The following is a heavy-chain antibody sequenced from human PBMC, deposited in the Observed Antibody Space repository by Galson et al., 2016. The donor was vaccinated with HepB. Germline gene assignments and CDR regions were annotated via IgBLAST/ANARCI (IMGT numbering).Heavy chain of an antibody. Sequence: SLRLSCAGSGFIFSGSVMHWVRQASGKGLEWVGRIRSKTHSSATAYATSVEGRFTISRDDSKNTTYLLMNSLKTADTAVYYCSSRDFTHYGVDYWGLGTLVIVSS. CDR1: GFIFSGSV. D-gene: IGHD3-16*01. J-gene: IGHJ4*02. V-gene: IGHV3-73*01. CDR3: SSRDFTHYGVDY. CDR2: IRSKTHSSAT.